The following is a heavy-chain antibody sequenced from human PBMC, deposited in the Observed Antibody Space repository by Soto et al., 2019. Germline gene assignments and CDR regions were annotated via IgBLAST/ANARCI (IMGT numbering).Heavy chain of an antibody. CDR3: AKDITSGAFDY. J-gene: IGHJ4*02. CDR2: ISWNSGSI. V-gene: IGHV3-9*01. CDR1: GFTFDDYA. Sequence: EVQLVESGGGLVQRGRSLRLSCAASGFTFDDYAMHWVRQAPGKGLEGVSGISWNSGSIGYADSVKGRFTISRDNAKNSLYLQMNSLRAEDTALYYCAKDITSGAFDYWGQGTLVTVSS. D-gene: IGHD3-10*01.